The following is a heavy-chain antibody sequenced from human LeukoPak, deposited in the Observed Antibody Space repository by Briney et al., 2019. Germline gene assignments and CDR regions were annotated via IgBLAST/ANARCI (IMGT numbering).Heavy chain of an antibody. CDR1: GGSISSGGDY. V-gene: IGHV4-31*03. Sequence: SETLSLTCTVSGGSISSGGDYWSWIRQHPGKGLEWIGYISYSGTTYYSPSLQSRITISLDTSKNQFSLELSPVTAADTAVYYCARAAWRGSNSRDAFDIWGQGTMVTVSS. D-gene: IGHD4-23*01. CDR2: ISYSGTT. J-gene: IGHJ3*02. CDR3: ARAAWRGSNSRDAFDI.